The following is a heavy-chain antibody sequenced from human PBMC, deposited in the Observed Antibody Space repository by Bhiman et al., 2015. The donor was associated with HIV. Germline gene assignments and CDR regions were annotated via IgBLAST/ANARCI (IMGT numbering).Heavy chain of an antibody. CDR1: GFTFSNAW. CDR3: ARGPWWLLHYYLDY. J-gene: IGHJ4*02. D-gene: IGHD2-15*01. V-gene: IGHV3-7*05. Sequence: EVQVVESGGGLVKPGGSLRVSCAASGFTFSNAWMSWVRQAPGKGLEWVANIKQDGSEKYYVDSVKGRFTISRDNAKNSLFLQMNSLRAEDTAVYYCARGPWWLLHYYLDYWGQGTLVTVSS. CDR2: IKQDGSEK.